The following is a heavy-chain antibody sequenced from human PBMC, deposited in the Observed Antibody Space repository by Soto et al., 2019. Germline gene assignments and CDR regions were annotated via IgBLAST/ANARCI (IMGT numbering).Heavy chain of an antibody. CDR2: MNPNSGNT. J-gene: IGHJ4*02. CDR1: GYTFTSYD. CDR3: ALRPDCTNGVCPTSFDY. Sequence: ASVKVSCKASGYTFTSYDINWVRQATGQGLEWMGWMNPNSGNTGYAQKFQGRVTMTRNTSISTAYMELSSLRSEGTAVYYCALRPDCTNGVCPTSFDYWGQGTLVTVSS. V-gene: IGHV1-8*01. D-gene: IGHD2-8*01.